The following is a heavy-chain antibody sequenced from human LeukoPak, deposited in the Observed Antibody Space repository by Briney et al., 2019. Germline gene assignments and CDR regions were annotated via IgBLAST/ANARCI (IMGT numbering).Heavy chain of an antibody. D-gene: IGHD3-10*01. CDR1: GYTFTSYG. Sequence: ASVKVSCKASGYTFTSYGISWVRQAPGQGLEWMGWISAYNGNTNYAQKLQGRVTMTTDTSTSTAYMELRSLRSDDTAVYYCASRVGGSGSYFAFDYWGQGTLVTVSS. V-gene: IGHV1-18*01. CDR3: ASRVGGSGSYFAFDY. CDR2: ISAYNGNT. J-gene: IGHJ4*02.